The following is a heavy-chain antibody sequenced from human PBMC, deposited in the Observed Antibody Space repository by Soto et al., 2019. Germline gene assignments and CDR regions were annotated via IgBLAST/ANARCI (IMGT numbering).Heavy chain of an antibody. CDR1: GGSISSYY. J-gene: IGHJ6*02. Sequence: HVQLQESGPGLVKPSETLSLTCTVSGGSISSYYWNWIRQPPGKGLEWIGYIYYSGNTNYNPSLKSRVTISVDRSKNQFSLNLTSVTAADTAVYFCARDGRLMLRGFSFYNGMDVWGQGTTVTVSS. V-gene: IGHV4-59*01. CDR2: IYYSGNT. D-gene: IGHD3-10*01. CDR3: ARDGRLMLRGFSFYNGMDV.